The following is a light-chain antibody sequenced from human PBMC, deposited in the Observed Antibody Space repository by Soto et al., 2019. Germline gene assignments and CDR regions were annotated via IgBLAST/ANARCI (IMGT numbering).Light chain of an antibody. CDR3: QQYGSSPQT. CDR1: QSVSSY. Sequence: ENGLTQSPGTLSLSPGERATLSCRASQSVSSYLAWYQQKPGQAPRLLIYGASSRATGIPGRFSGSGSGTDFTLTISRLEPEDFAVYYCQQYGSSPQTFGQGTKVDIK. V-gene: IGKV3-20*01. J-gene: IGKJ1*01. CDR2: GAS.